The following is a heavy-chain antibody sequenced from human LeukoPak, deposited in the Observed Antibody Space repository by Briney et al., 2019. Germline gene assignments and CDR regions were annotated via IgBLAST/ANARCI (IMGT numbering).Heavy chain of an antibody. CDR1: GYTFTGYY. Sequence: ASVKVSCKASGYTFTGYYMHWVRQAPGQGLEWMGWINPNSGNTGYAQKFQGRVTITRNTSISTAYMELSSLRSEDTAVYYCARVGYSSSSLRLDLKYYYYYYMDVWGKGTTVTVSS. J-gene: IGHJ6*03. D-gene: IGHD6-6*01. CDR2: INPNSGNT. CDR3: ARVGYSSSSLRLDLKYYYYYYMDV. V-gene: IGHV1-8*03.